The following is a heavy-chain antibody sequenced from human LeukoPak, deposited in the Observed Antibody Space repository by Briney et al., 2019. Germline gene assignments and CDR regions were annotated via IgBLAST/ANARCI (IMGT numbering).Heavy chain of an antibody. Sequence: GGSLRLSCAASGFTFSSYGMHWVRQAPGKGLEWVAFIRYDGSNKYYADSVKGRFTISRDNSKNTLYLQMNSLRAEDTAVYYCPKDRSRIVVVPAAILHYWGQATRITASS. CDR3: PKDRSRIVVVPAAILHY. D-gene: IGHD2-2*01. CDR2: IRYDGSNK. J-gene: IGHJ4*02. V-gene: IGHV3-30*02. CDR1: GFTFSSYG.